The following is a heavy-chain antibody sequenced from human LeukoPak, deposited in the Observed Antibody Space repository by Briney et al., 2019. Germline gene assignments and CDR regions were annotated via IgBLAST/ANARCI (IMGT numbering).Heavy chain of an antibody. D-gene: IGHD3-22*01. J-gene: IGHJ6*03. CDR2: IRYDGSDK. V-gene: IGHV3-30*02. Sequence: PGGSLRLSCAASGFTFSRHGMHWVRQAPGKGLEWVAFIRYDGSDKYYADSVKGRFTISRDNSKNTLYLQMNSLRAEDTAVYYCAKDNDRSGYNARLYYMDVWGKGTTVTVSS. CDR1: GFTFSRHG. CDR3: AKDNDRSGYNARLYYMDV.